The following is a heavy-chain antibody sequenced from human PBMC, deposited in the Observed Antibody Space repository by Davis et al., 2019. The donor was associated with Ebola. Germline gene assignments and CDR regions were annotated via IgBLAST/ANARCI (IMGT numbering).Heavy chain of an antibody. V-gene: IGHV1-18*01. J-gene: IGHJ4*02. CDR2: INPHNGNT. D-gene: IGHD1-1*01. Sequence: ASVKVSCRASGGTFSSYTITWVRQAPGQGLEWMGWINPHNGNTNYAQNVQGRVTMTTDTSTSTAYMEVGSLRSDDTAVYYCARAQFPTTSDHWGQGTLVTVSS. CDR1: GGTFSSYT. CDR3: ARAQFPTTSDH.